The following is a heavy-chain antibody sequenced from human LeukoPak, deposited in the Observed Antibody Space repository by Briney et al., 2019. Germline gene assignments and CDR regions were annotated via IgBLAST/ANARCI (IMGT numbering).Heavy chain of an antibody. CDR3: VKDIGNYSSSFQNWFDP. J-gene: IGHJ5*02. D-gene: IGHD6-6*01. Sequence: GGSLRLSCTASVFTYEDYAMHCVRQAPGKGLEWVSGISWNSGSIGYADSVKGRFTISRDNAKNSLYLQMNSLRAEDTALYYCVKDIGNYSSSFQNWFDPWGQGTLVTVSS. V-gene: IGHV3-9*01. CDR2: ISWNSGSI. CDR1: VFTYEDYA.